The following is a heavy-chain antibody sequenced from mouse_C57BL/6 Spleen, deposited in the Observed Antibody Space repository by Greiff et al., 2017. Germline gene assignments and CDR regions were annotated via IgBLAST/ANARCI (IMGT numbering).Heavy chain of an antibody. Sequence: EVQLQPSGPELVKPGASVKISCKASGYTFTDSYMNWVKQSHGKSLEWIGDINPNNGGTSYNQKFKGKATLTVDKSSSTAYMELRSLTSEDSAVYYCARSILYYFDYWGQGTTLTVSS. CDR2: INPNNGGT. CDR3: ARSILYYFDY. CDR1: GYTFTDSY. V-gene: IGHV1-26*01. J-gene: IGHJ2*01.